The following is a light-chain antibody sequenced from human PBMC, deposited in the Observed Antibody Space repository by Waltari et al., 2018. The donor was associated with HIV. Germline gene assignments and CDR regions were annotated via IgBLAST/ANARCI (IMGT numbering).Light chain of an antibody. J-gene: IGLJ1*01. V-gene: IGLV7-43*01. CDR3: LLYYGGAYV. CDR1: TGAVTSGYY. CDR2: STS. Sequence: QTVVTQEPSLTVSPGGTVTLTCASSTGAVTSGYYPNWFQQKPGQAPRVLIYSTSNKPPWTPARFSGSLLGGKAALTLSGVQPEDEAEYYCLLYYGGAYVFGTGTKVTVL.